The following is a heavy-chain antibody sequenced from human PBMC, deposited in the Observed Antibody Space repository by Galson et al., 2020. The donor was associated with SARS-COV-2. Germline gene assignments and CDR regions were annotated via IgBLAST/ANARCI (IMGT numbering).Heavy chain of an antibody. Sequence: GGSLRLSCAASGFTFSSYAMHWVRQAPGKGLEWVAVISYDGSNKYYADSVKGRFTISRDNSKNTLYLQMNSLRAEDTAVYYCARPTEMTTVTTQLDPWGQGTLVTVSS. CDR3: ARPTEMTTVTTQLDP. J-gene: IGHJ5*02. CDR1: GFTFSSYA. D-gene: IGHD4-17*01. V-gene: IGHV3-30-3*01. CDR2: ISYDGSNK.